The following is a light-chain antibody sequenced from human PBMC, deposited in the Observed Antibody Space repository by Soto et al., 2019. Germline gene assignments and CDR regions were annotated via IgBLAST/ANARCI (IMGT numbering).Light chain of an antibody. Sequence: DIQMTQSPSTLSASVGDRITITCRASQSISTWLAWYQQKPGKAPKLLIYKPSSLQTGVPSRFGGSGSGTAFTLTISSLQPDDFATYYFKNYNTYSRAFGQGTNVEIK. CDR1: QSISTW. J-gene: IGKJ1*01. CDR2: KPS. V-gene: IGKV1-5*03. CDR3: KNYNTYSRA.